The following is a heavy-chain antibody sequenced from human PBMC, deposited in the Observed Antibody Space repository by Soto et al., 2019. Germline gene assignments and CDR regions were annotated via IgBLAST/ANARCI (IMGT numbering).Heavy chain of an antibody. CDR2: IYSGGST. CDR3: ARGPKTYYYDSSGNPWDY. V-gene: IGHV3-53*01. CDR1: GFTVSSNY. D-gene: IGHD3-22*01. J-gene: IGHJ4*02. Sequence: EVQLVESGGGLIQPGGSLRLSCAASGFTVSSNYMSWVRQAPGKGLEWVSVIYSGGSTYYADSVKGRFTISRDNSKNTLYLQMNSLRAEDTAVYDCARGPKTYYYDSSGNPWDYWGQGTLVTVSS.